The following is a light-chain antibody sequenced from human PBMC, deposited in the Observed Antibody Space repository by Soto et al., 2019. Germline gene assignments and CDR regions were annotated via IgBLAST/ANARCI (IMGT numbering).Light chain of an antibody. CDR2: KAS. Sequence: DIQMTQSPSSLSASVGDEVTITCRASQSISGWLAWYQQKPGKAPHLLIYKASSLESGVPSRFSGSGSGTEFTLTISSLQPDDFATYYCQQYNTYSPTFGQGTKVDIK. CDR1: QSISGW. CDR3: QQYNTYSPT. J-gene: IGKJ1*01. V-gene: IGKV1-5*03.